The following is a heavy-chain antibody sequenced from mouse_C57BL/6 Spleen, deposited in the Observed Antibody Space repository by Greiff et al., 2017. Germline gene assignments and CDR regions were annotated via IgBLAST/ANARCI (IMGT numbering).Heavy chain of an antibody. Sequence: EVQLQQSGPELVKPGASVKMSCKASGYTFTDYNMHWVKQSHGKSLEWIGYINPNNGGTSYNQKFKGKATLTVNKSSSTAYMELRSLTSEDSAVYYCARYQFSDYYGSTPFDYWGQGTTLTVSS. CDR2: INPNNGGT. CDR1: GYTFTDYN. J-gene: IGHJ2*01. D-gene: IGHD1-1*01. V-gene: IGHV1-22*01. CDR3: ARYQFSDYYGSTPFDY.